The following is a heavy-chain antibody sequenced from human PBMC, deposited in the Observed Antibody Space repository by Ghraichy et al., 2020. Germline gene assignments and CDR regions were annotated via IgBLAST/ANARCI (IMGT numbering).Heavy chain of an antibody. CDR2: ISGSGGRT. V-gene: IGHV3-23*01. CDR1: GFTFSSYA. D-gene: IGHD4-23*01. Sequence: GGSLRLSCAASGFTFSSYAMSWVRQAPGKGLEWVSAISGSGGRTYYADSVKGRFTISRDNSKNTLYLQMNSLRAEDTAVYYCAKDPDDYGGKRQYYFDYWGQGTLVTVSS. CDR3: AKDPDDYGGKRQYYFDY. J-gene: IGHJ4*02.